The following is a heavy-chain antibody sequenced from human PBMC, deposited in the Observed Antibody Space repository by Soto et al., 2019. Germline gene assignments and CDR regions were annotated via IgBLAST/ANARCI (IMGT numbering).Heavy chain of an antibody. CDR2: ISAYNGNT. Sequence: ASGKVSCKASGYSFTSYGISWVVQAPGQGLEWMGWISAYNGNTNYSQKFQGRVTITRDTSASTAYMELSSLRSEDTAVYYCARDPPYSSGWYAGFDPLGQGTLVTVSS. J-gene: IGHJ5*02. V-gene: IGHV1-18*01. CDR3: ARDPPYSSGWYAGFDP. CDR1: GYSFTSYG. D-gene: IGHD6-19*01.